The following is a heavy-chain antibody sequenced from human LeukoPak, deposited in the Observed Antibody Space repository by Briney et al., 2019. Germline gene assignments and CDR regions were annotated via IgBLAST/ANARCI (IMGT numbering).Heavy chain of an antibody. CDR2: INHSGST. CDR1: GGSFSGYY. J-gene: IGHJ5*02. D-gene: IGHD6-13*01. Sequence: SETLSLTCAVYGGSFSGYYWSWIRQPPGKWLEWIGEINHSGSTNYNPSLKSRVTISVDTSKNQFSLKLSSVTAADTAVYYCARGVRGYSSSWLNLWGQGTLVTVSS. CDR3: ARGVRGYSSSWLNL. V-gene: IGHV4-34*01.